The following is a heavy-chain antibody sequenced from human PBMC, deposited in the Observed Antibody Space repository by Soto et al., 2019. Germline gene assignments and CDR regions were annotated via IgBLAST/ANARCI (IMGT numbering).Heavy chain of an antibody. CDR1: GGSISSSSYY. Sequence: SETLSLTCTVSGGSISSSSYYWGCMRQPPGKGLEWIGTIYHSGSTSYNPSLKSRVTMSVDTSKNQFSLKVRSVTAADTALYYCARETGSYRYYFDYWGQGTLVTVSS. CDR3: ARETGSYRYYFDY. CDR2: IYHSGST. J-gene: IGHJ4*02. D-gene: IGHD1-26*01. V-gene: IGHV4-39*07.